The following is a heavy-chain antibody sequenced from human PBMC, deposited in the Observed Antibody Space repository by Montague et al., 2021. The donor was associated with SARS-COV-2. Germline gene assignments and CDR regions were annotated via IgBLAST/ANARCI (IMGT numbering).Heavy chain of an antibody. V-gene: IGHV3-23*01. Sequence: SLRLSCAASGFTFSDYAMHWVRRAPGKGLEWVSNINGDASNSYYADSVKGRFTISRDNSKNTLYLQMNSLRAEDTAMYYCAKKRGLKIEGWDFDFWGRGTLVTGSS. J-gene: IGHJ2*01. CDR2: INGDASNS. CDR1: GFTFSDYA. D-gene: IGHD2-15*01. CDR3: AKKRGLKIEGWDFDF.